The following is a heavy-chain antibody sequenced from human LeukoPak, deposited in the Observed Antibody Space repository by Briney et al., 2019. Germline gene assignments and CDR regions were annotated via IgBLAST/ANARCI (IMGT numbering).Heavy chain of an antibody. V-gene: IGHV4-31*03. CDR1: GGSISSGGYY. CDR2: IYYSGST. J-gene: IGHJ4*02. D-gene: IGHD3-10*02. CDR3: ARGSVDDALWSGYFDY. Sequence: PSETLSLTCTVSGGSISSGGYYWSWIRQHPGKGLEWIGYIYYSGSTYYNPSLKSRVTISVDTSKNQFSLKLSSVTAADTAVYYCARGSVDDALWSGYFDYWGQGTLVTVSS.